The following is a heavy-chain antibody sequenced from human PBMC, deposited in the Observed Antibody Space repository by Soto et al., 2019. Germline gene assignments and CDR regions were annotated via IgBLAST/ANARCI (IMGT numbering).Heavy chain of an antibody. CDR3: AREIRSGYYKYWYFDL. J-gene: IGHJ2*01. CDR2: INPNIGTT. D-gene: IGHD3-3*01. V-gene: IGHV1-2*02. CDR1: ACRVSGYA. Sequence: SVWVSCRSSACRVSGYAMSWVRQVPRQGLEWMGWINPNIGTTKYAQKFQARVTMTADESMSTAYLELSRLRSDHTAVYYCAREIRSGYYKYWYFDLWGRGTLVTVSS.